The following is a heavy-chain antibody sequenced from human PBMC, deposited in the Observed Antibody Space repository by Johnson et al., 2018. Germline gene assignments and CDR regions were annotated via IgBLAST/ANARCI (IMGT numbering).Heavy chain of an antibody. D-gene: IGHD5-24*01. V-gene: IGHV3-73*01. CDR2: IRSKANNYAT. J-gene: IGHJ6*03. Sequence: EVQLVESGGGLVQPGGSLKLSCAASGFTFSGSVMHWVRQAPGKGLDWVGRIRSKANNYATAYAASVKGRFTISRDDSKNTAYLQMHSLKTEDTAVYYCSGARSQQMATISIPAGSFNYYYMDGWGKGTTVTVSS. CDR1: GFTFSGSV. CDR3: SGARSQQMATISIPAGSFNYYYMDG.